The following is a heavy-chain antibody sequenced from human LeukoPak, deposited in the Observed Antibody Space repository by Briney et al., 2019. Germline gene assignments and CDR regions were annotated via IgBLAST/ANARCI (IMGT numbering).Heavy chain of an antibody. D-gene: IGHD2-21*02. CDR2: ISGSGGIT. J-gene: IGHJ4*02. Sequence: GGSLRLSCAAPGFTFSSYVMSWGRQAPGEGLEWVSVISGSGGITYYADTLRGRFTISADNTKNTQYLQMNSLRAEDTAVYYGVNASGTDCYGYFDYWGQGTLVTVSS. CDR3: VNASGTDCYGYFDY. CDR1: GFTFSSYV. V-gene: IGHV3-23*01.